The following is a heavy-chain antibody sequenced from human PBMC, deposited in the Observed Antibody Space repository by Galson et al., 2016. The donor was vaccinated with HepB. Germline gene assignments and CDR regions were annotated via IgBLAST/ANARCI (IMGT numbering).Heavy chain of an antibody. V-gene: IGHV1-3*01. Sequence: SVKVSCKASGSTFTSYAMHWVRQAPGQRLEWMGWINAGNGNTKYSQKFQGRVTITRDTSASTAYMELSSLRSEDTAVYYCARNTREYGDYQFNFDYWGQGTLVTGSS. D-gene: IGHD4-17*01. CDR3: ARNTREYGDYQFNFDY. CDR2: INAGNGNT. CDR1: GSTFTSYA. J-gene: IGHJ4*02.